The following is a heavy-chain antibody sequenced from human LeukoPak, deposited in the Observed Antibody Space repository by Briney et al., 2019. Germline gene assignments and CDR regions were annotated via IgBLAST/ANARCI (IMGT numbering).Heavy chain of an antibody. Sequence: GGSLRLSXAASGFTFSSYSMNWVRQAPGKGMEWVSSISSSSSYIYYADSVKGRFTISRDNAKNSLYLQMNSLRAEDTAVYYCATEDIAARPVSEYWGQGTLVTVSS. D-gene: IGHD6-6*01. CDR1: GFTFSSYS. J-gene: IGHJ4*02. V-gene: IGHV3-21*01. CDR3: ATEDIAARPVSEY. CDR2: ISSSSSYI.